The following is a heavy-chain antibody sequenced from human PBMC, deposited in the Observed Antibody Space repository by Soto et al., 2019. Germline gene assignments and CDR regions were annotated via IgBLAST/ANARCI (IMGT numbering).Heavy chain of an antibody. Sequence: EVQLLESGGGLVQPGGSLRLSCAASGFTFSSYAMSWVRQAPGKGLEWVSAFSGSGGSTYYADSVKGRFTISRDNSKNTLYLQMNSRRAEDTAVYYCAKDTSLMDEAGDYWGQGTLVTVSS. V-gene: IGHV3-23*01. D-gene: IGHD2-2*03. CDR3: AKDTSLMDEAGDY. CDR1: GFTFSSYA. CDR2: FSGSGGST. J-gene: IGHJ4*02.